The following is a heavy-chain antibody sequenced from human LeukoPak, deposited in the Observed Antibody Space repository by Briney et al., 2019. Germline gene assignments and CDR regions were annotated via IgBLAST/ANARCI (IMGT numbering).Heavy chain of an antibody. CDR1: GGSISSGSYY. Sequence: SGTLSLTCTVSGGSISSGSYYWSWIRQPAGKGLEWIGRIYTSGSTNYNPSLKSRVTISVDTSKNQFSLKLSSVTAADTAVYYCARDDFGDSGAFDIWGQGTMVTVSS. V-gene: IGHV4-61*02. D-gene: IGHD3-3*01. CDR2: IYTSGST. J-gene: IGHJ3*02. CDR3: ARDDFGDSGAFDI.